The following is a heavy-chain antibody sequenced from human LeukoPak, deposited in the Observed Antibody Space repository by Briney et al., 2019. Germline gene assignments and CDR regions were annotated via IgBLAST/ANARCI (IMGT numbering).Heavy chain of an antibody. CDR3: ATGPREVVGAFDI. CDR2: MNPNSGNT. D-gene: IGHD2-15*01. CDR1: GYTFTSYD. J-gene: IGHJ3*02. Sequence: GASVKVSCKASGYTFTSYDINWVRQATGQGLEWMGWMNPNSGNTGYAQKFQGRVTMTRNTSISTAYMELSSLRSEDTAVYYCATGPREVVGAFDIWGQGTMVTVSS. V-gene: IGHV1-8*02.